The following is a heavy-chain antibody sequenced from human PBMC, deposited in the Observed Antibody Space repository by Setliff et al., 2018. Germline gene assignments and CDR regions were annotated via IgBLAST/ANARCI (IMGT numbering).Heavy chain of an antibody. CDR1: GLTLTPYT. D-gene: IGHD6-25*01. Sequence: GGSLRLSCAASGLTLTPYTMAWVRQAPGKRPEWVSTLYGSGDSYHADSVKGRFTLSRDTSKNTMYLQMNSLRREDTAVYYCARVLPYNSALDNWGQGTLVTVSS. CDR2: LYGSGDS. CDR3: ARVLPYNSALDN. J-gene: IGHJ4*02. V-gene: IGHV3-66*02.